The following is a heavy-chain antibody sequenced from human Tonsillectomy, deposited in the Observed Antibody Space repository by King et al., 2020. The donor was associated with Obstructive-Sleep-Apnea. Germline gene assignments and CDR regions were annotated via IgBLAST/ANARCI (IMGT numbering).Heavy chain of an antibody. V-gene: IGHV3-30*04. Sequence: QVQLVESGGGVVQPGRSLRLSCAASGFTFSSYVMHWVRQAPGKGLEWVAVISYDGSNTYYADSVKGRFTISRDNSKNTLYLQMTSLRAEDTAVYHCARGLSGYTSGWPPWFDPWGQGTLVTVSS. CDR2: ISYDGSNT. D-gene: IGHD6-19*01. J-gene: IGHJ5*02. CDR3: ARGLSGYTSGWPPWFDP. CDR1: GFTFSSYV.